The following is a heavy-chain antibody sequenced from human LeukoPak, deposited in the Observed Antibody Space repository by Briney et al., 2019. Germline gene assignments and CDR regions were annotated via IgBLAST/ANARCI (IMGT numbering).Heavy chain of an antibody. Sequence: GGSLRLSCAASGFTVSSNYMSWVRQAPGKGLEWVSVIYSGGSTYYADSVKGRFTISRDNSKNTLYLQMNSLRAEDTAVYYCARDRLWSGLDYWGQGTLVTVSS. J-gene: IGHJ4*02. CDR2: IYSGGST. CDR3: ARDRLWSGLDY. CDR1: GFTVSSNY. V-gene: IGHV3-53*01. D-gene: IGHD3-3*01.